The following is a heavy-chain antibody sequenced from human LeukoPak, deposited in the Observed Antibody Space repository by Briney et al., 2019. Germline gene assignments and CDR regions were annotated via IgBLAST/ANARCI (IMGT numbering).Heavy chain of an antibody. J-gene: IGHJ3*01. CDR3: ARNLVHLWNVFDF. CDR2: ISWNSGSI. D-gene: IGHD5-18*01. V-gene: IGHV3-9*01. CDR1: GFTFDDYA. Sequence: PGRSLRLSCAASGFTFDDYAMHWVRQAPGKGLEWVSGISWNSGSIGYADSVKGRFTISRDNSKNTLYLQMNSLRAEDTAVYHCARNLVHLWNVFDFWGLGTMVTVSS.